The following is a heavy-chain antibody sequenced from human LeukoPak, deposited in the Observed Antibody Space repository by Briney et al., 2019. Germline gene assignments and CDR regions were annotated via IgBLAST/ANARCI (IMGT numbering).Heavy chain of an antibody. V-gene: IGHV4-4*07. CDR1: GGSISSYY. D-gene: IGHD4-23*01. Sequence: SETLSLTCTVSGGSISSYYWSWIRQPAGKGLEWIGRIYTSGSTNYNPSLKSRITMSVDTSKNQFALKLSSVTAADTAVYYCARQSGGNSFYYYYYMDVWGKGTTVTVSS. CDR2: IYTSGST. CDR3: ARQSGGNSFYYYYYMDV. J-gene: IGHJ6*03.